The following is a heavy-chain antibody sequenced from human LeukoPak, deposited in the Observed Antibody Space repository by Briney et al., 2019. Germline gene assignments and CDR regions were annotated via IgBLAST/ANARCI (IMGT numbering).Heavy chain of an antibody. J-gene: IGHJ4*02. D-gene: IGHD6-19*01. CDR3: ARHRTSGWGLDY. V-gene: IGHV4-59*08. CDR2: IYYSGIT. Sequence: SETLSLTCTVPGGSMSSYSWSWIRQPPGEGLEWIGFIYYSGITNYNPSLKSRVTISVDTSKNQFSLKVISVTAADTAVYYCARHRTSGWGLDYWGQGTLVTVSS. CDR1: GGSMSSYS.